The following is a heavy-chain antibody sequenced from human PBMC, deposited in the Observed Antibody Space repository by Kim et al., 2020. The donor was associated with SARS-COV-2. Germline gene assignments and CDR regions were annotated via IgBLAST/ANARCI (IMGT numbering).Heavy chain of an antibody. CDR2: IKSDGTIT. CDR3: VRRNVSYYYGLDV. CDR1: GFTFSSFW. Sequence: GGSLRLSCVASGFTFSSFWMQWVRQAPGKGLVWVSRIKSDGTITNYADSVKGRLTISRDNAKNTLYLQMNSLRAEDTATYYCVRRNVSYYYGLDVWGQGTTVTVSS. J-gene: IGHJ6*02. V-gene: IGHV3-74*01.